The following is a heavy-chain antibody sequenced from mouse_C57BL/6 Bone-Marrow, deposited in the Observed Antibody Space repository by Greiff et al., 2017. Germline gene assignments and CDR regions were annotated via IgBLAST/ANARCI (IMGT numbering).Heavy chain of an antibody. D-gene: IGHD3-2*02. V-gene: IGHV1-76*01. CDR3: ARRGSSGTFDY. J-gene: IGHJ2*01. CDR2: IYPGSGNT. Sequence: QVQLQQSGAELVRPGASVKLSCKASGYTFTDYYINWVKQRPGQGLEWIARIYPGSGNTYYIEKFKGKATLTAEKSSSTAYMQLSSLTSEDSAVYFCARRGSSGTFDYWGQGTTLTVSS. CDR1: GYTFTDYY.